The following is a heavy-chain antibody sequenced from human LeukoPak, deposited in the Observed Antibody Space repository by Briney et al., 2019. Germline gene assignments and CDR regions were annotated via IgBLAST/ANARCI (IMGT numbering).Heavy chain of an antibody. CDR3: AKGRYSNTWYFDY. V-gene: IGHV3-23*01. CDR1: GYTFRNYV. Sequence: GGSLRLSCVASGYTFRNYVMTWVRQAPGKGLEWVSSISTSGDNTDNADSVKGRFTISRDNSRNTLYLEMNSLAVEDTAVYYCAKGRYSNTWYFDYWGQGTLVTVSS. J-gene: IGHJ4*02. D-gene: IGHD4-11*01. CDR2: ISTSGDNT.